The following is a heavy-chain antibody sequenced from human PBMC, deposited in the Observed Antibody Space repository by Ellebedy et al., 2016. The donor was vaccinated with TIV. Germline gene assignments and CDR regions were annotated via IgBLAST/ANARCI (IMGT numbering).Heavy chain of an antibody. Sequence: PGGSLRLSCEASGLTFSSYWMSWVRKAPGKGLEWVAHIKQDGSEKYYVDSVRGRFTISRDNAKNSLYLQMNSLTAEDTAVYYCARVYDSIDYWGQGTLVTVSS. CDR2: IKQDGSEK. J-gene: IGHJ4*02. CDR1: GLTFSSYW. D-gene: IGHD3-22*01. V-gene: IGHV3-7*01. CDR3: ARVYDSIDY.